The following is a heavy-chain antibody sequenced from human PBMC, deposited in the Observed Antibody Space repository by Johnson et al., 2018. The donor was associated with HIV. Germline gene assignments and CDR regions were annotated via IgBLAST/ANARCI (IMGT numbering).Heavy chain of an antibody. CDR3: VRPRRMGVDGFDI. Sequence: QVQLVESGGGVVQPGRSLRLSCAASGFTFSSYGMHWVRQAPGKGLEWVAFISYDGSNKYYADSVKGRFTISRDNSKNTLFLQMNSLRAEDTAVYYCVRPRRMGVDGFDIWGQGTMVTVSS. CDR1: GFTFSSYG. D-gene: IGHD1-14*01. V-gene: IGHV3-30*19. J-gene: IGHJ3*02. CDR2: ISYDGSNK.